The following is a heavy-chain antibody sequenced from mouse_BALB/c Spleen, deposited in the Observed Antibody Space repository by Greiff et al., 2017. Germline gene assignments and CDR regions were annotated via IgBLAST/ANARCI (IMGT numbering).Heavy chain of an antibody. CDR2: IDPANGNT. Sequence: VQLQQSGAELVKPGASVKLSCTASGFNIKDTYMHWVKQRPEQGLGWIGRIDPANGNTKYDPKFQGKATITADTSSNTAYLQLSSLTSEDTAVYYCRGYPYYAMDYWGQGTSVTVSS. CDR1: GFNIKDTY. CDR3: RGYPYYAMDY. J-gene: IGHJ4*01. V-gene: IGHV14-3*02. D-gene: IGHD2-14*01.